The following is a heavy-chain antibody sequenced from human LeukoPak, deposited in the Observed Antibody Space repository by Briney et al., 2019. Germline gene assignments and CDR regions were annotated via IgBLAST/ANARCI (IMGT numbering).Heavy chain of an antibody. CDR1: GGSFSGDY. D-gene: IGHD2-15*01. J-gene: IGHJ4*02. CDR3: ARDSPPAYCSGGSCYFDY. Sequence: SETLSLTCAVYGGSFSGDYWSWIRQPPGKALEWIGRIYTSGSTDYNPSLKSRVTISKDTSKNEFSLKLSSVTAADTAVYYCARDSPPAYCSGGSCYFDYWGQGTLVTVSS. V-gene: IGHV4-4*08. CDR2: IYTSGST.